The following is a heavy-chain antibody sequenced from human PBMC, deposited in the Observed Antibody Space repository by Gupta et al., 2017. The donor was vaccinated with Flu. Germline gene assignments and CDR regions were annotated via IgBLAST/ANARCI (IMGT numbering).Heavy chain of an antibody. Sequence: QVQLQESGPGLVKPSETLSLTCTVSGGSISSYYWSWIRQPPGKGLEWIGYIYYSGSTNYNPSLKSQVTISVDTPKNQFSLKLSSVTAADTAVYYCARGRYSGSYSPSRYFDLWGRGTLVTVSS. J-gene: IGHJ2*01. D-gene: IGHD1-26*01. V-gene: IGHV4-59*01. CDR2: IYYSGST. CDR3: ARGRYSGSYSPSRYFDL. CDR1: GGSISSYY.